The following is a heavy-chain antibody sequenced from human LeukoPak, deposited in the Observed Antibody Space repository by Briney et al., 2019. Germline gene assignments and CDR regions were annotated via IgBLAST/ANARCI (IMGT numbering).Heavy chain of an antibody. CDR2: INHCGST. D-gene: IGHD3-22*01. J-gene: IGHJ4*02. CDR1: GGSFSGYY. CDR3: ARGRVSFDSSGRTFDY. Sequence: SETLSLTCAVYGGSFSGYYWSWIRQPPGKGLEWIGEINHCGSTNYNPSLKSRVTISVDTSKNQFSLKLSSVTAADTAVYYCARGRVSFDSSGRTFDYWGQGTLVTVSS. V-gene: IGHV4-34*01.